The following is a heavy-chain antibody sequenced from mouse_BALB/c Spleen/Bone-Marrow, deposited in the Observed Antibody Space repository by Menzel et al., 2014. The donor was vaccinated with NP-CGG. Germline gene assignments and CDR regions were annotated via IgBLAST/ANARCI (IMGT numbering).Heavy chain of an antibody. CDR1: GFDFSGYW. V-gene: IGHV4-1*02. D-gene: IGHD1-2*01. Sequence: DVQLVESGGGLVQPGGSLKLSCAASGFDFSGYWMTWVRQAPGKGLEWIGEINPDSSTINYTPSLKDKFNISRDNAKNALYLQMSKVRSEDTALYYCARPGYYGYQDVWGAGTTVTVSS. J-gene: IGHJ1*01. CDR2: INPDSSTI. CDR3: ARPGYYGYQDV.